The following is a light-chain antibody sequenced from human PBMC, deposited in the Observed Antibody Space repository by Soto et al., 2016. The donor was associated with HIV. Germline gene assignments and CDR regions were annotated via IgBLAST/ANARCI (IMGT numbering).Light chain of an antibody. CDR3: MSRDNNTNPVI. CDR1: SLRSYY. V-gene: IGLV3-19*01. CDR2: GQN. Sequence: SELIQDPVVSVALGQTVKITCQGDSLRSYYATWYQQKPGQAPVFVIYGQNNRPSGIPDRFSGSSSGNTASLTITGAQAEDEADYYCMSRDNNTNPVIFGGGTKLTVL. J-gene: IGLJ2*01.